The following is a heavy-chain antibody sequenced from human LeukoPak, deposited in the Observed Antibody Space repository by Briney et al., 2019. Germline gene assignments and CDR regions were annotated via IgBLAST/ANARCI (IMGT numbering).Heavy chain of an antibody. CDR3: ARGPYGSGNYYSSFDY. V-gene: IGHV3-20*04. J-gene: IGHJ4*02. CDR1: GFTFNDYA. Sequence: GGSLRLSCAASGFTFNDYAMSWVRQAPGKGLEWVSGINWNGGSTDYADSVRGRFTISRDSAKTSLYLQMNSLRAEDTALYYCARGPYGSGNYYSSFDYWGQGTLVTVSS. D-gene: IGHD3-10*01. CDR2: INWNGGST.